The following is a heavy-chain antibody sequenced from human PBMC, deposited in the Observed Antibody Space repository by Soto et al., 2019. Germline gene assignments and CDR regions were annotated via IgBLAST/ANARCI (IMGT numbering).Heavy chain of an antibody. J-gene: IGHJ4*02. D-gene: IGHD3-3*01. CDR1: GFTVTSSY. V-gene: IGHV3-66*01. CDR3: ARDSRLRSVGDY. Sequence: EVLLVESGGGLVQPGGSLRLSCAASGFTVTSSYMSWVRQAPGKGLECVSLVYSNGATYYADSVKGRFTISRDTFRNTLDLQMNSPRAEDTAVYYCARDSRLRSVGDYWGQGTLVTVSS. CDR2: VYSNGAT.